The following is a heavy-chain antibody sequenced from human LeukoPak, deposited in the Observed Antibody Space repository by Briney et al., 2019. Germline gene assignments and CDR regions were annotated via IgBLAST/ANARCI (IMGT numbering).Heavy chain of an antibody. CDR1: GFTFSSYS. CDR2: ISSSSSYI. CDR3: ARDLIFDWLPFDY. J-gene: IGHJ4*02. D-gene: IGHD3-9*01. Sequence: GGSLRLSCAASGFTFSSYSMNWVRQAPGKGLEWVSSISSSSSYIYYADSVKGRFTISRDNAKNSLYLQMNSLRAEDTAVYYCARDLIFDWLPFDYWGQGTLVTVSS. V-gene: IGHV3-21*01.